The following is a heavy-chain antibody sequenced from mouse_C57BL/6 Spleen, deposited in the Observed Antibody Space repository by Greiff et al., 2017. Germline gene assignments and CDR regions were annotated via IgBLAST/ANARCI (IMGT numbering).Heavy chain of an antibody. CDR2: IKPSNGGT. Sequence: QVQLQQPGTELVKPGASVKLSCKASGYTFTSYWMHWVKQRPGPGPEWIGNIKPSNGGTNYNEKFKSKATLTVDKSSSTAYMQLSSLTSEDSAVYYCARWGYYYGSSYEGMDYWGQGTSVTVSS. J-gene: IGHJ4*01. V-gene: IGHV1-53*01. D-gene: IGHD1-1*01. CDR1: GYTFTSYW. CDR3: ARWGYYYGSSYEGMDY.